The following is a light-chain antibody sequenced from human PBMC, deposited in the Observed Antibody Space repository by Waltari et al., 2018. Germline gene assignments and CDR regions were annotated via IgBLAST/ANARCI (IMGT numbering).Light chain of an antibody. CDR2: GEN. CDR1: SLTNYY. J-gene: IGLJ1*01. CDR3: TSRDNSGLHHYV. V-gene: IGLV3-19*01. Sequence: SSELTQDPAVSVALGQTVRITCQGDSLTNYYASWYQQKPGQAPVLVIYGENKRPSGNPDRFSGSRSGDTVSLTITGAQAEDEADYHCTSRDNSGLHHYVFGSGTRVTVL.